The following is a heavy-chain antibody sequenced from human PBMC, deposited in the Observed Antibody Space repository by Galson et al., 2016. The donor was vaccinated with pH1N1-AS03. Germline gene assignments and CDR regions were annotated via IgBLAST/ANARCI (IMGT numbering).Heavy chain of an antibody. CDR1: GFTLSAYW. CDR2: ISRDGNNR. CDR3: VAYDWGRADV. D-gene: IGHD3-16*01. V-gene: IGHV3-74*03. J-gene: IGHJ4*02. Sequence: SLRLSCAVSGFTLSAYWMYWVRQTPGKRPVWVSRISRDGNNREYADSVKGRFSVSRDNARNTLHLQMSSLRDDDTAVYYCVAYDWGRADVWGQGTLVTVSS.